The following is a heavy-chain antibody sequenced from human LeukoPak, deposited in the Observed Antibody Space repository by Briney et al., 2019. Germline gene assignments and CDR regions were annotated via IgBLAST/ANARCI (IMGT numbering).Heavy chain of an antibody. Sequence: PSETLSLTCAVYGGSFSGYYWSWIRQPPGKGLEWIGEINHSGSTNYNPSLKSRVTISVDTSKNQYPLKLTSVTAADTAVYYCARGRILLVRGSFDYWGQGTLVTVSS. CDR3: ARGRILLVRGSFDY. CDR1: GGSFSGYY. V-gene: IGHV4-34*01. D-gene: IGHD3-10*01. J-gene: IGHJ4*02. CDR2: INHSGST.